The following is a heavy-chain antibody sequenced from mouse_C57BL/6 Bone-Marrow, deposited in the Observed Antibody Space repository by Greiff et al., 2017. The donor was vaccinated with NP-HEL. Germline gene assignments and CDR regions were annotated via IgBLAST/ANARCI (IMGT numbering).Heavy chain of an antibody. CDR3: ARGDYGGHFDV. Sequence: VQLKESGPELVKPGASVKISCKASGYAFSSSWMNWVKQRPGKGLEWIGRIYPGDGDTNYNGKFKGKATLTADKSSSTAYMQLSSLTSEDSAVYFCARGDYGGHFDVWGTGTTVTVSS. J-gene: IGHJ1*03. CDR2: IYPGDGDT. CDR1: GYAFSSSW. V-gene: IGHV1-82*01. D-gene: IGHD1-2*01.